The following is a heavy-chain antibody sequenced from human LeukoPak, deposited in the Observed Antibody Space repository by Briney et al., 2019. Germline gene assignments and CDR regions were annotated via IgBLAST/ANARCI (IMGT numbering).Heavy chain of an antibody. CDR1: GFTVSSNY. J-gene: IGHJ1*01. CDR2: IYSGGST. Sequence: GGSLRLSCAASGFTVSSNYMSWVRQAPGKGLEWVSVIYSGGSTYYADSVKGRFTISRDNSKNTLYLQMNSLRAEDTAVYYCARKGQGSNWAAEYFQNWGQGTLVTV. D-gene: IGHD6-13*01. CDR3: ARKGQGSNWAAEYFQN. V-gene: IGHV3-53*01.